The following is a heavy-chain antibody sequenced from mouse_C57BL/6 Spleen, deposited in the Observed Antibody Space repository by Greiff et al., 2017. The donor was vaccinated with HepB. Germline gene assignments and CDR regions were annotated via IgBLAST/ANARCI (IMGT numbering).Heavy chain of an antibody. V-gene: IGHV2-9*02. CDR3: GRSEDR. CDR1: GFSLTSYG. Sequence: VQGVESGPGLVAPSQSLSITCTVSGFSLTSYGVHWVRQPPGKGLEWLGVIWAGGSTNHNSALMSRLSISKDNSKSQVFVKMNSLQTDDTAMYYGGRSEDRWGQGTTLTVSS. CDR2: IWAGGST. J-gene: IGHJ2*01.